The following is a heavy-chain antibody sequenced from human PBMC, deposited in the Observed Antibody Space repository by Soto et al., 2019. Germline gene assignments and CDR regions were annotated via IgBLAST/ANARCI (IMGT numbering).Heavy chain of an antibody. Sequence: PGGSLRLSCAASGFTFSSYAMSWVRQAPGKGLEWVSAISGSGGSTYYADSVKGRFTISRDNSKNTLYLQMNSLRAEDTAVYYCAKDSLLDCSGGSCYYYYYGMDVWGQGTTVTVSS. J-gene: IGHJ6*02. CDR2: ISGSGGST. D-gene: IGHD2-15*01. CDR1: GFTFSSYA. CDR3: AKDSLLDCSGGSCYYYYYGMDV. V-gene: IGHV3-23*01.